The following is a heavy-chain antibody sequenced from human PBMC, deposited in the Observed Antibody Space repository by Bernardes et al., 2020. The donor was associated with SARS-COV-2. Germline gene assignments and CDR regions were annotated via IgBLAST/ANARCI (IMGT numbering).Heavy chain of an antibody. CDR2: ISGSGGST. D-gene: IGHD2-15*01. V-gene: IGHV3-23*01. J-gene: IGHJ6*02. CDR3: AKCVVGYYAVDV. Sequence: GSLRLSCAASGFTFNMYAMTWVRQAPGKGLEWVSGISGSGGSTYYTDSVKGRFTISRDNSKNTLFLQMNSLRAEDTAVYYCAKCVVGYYAVDVWGQGTTVTVSS. CDR1: GFTFNMYA.